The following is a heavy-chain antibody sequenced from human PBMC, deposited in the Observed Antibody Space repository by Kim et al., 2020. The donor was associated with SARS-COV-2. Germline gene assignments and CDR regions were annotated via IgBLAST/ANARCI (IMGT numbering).Heavy chain of an antibody. CDR1: GYTFTAYA. Sequence: ASVKVSCKTSGYTFTAYALHWVRQAPGQGHEWMGWIDTSTGSPTYAQGFTGRFVFSLDTSVSTAYLEISSLEAEDTAVYYCSRAVFERSGYSDYWGQGTL. CDR2: IDTSTGSP. CDR3: SRAVFERSGYSDY. V-gene: IGHV7-4-1*02. D-gene: IGHD3-3*01. J-gene: IGHJ4*02.